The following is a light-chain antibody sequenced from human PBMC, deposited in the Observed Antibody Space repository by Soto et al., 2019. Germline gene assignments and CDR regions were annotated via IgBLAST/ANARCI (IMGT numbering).Light chain of an antibody. Sequence: QSVLTQPPSLSGAPGQRVTISCTGSSSNIGAGYDVHWYQRLPGTAPKLLIYTNTNRPSGVPDRFSGSKSGPSASLAITGLQVDEEGDYYWQSYDTTLSGYVFGAGTKVRVL. J-gene: IGLJ1*01. V-gene: IGLV1-40*01. CDR2: TNT. CDR3: QSYDTTLSGYV. CDR1: SSNIGAGYD.